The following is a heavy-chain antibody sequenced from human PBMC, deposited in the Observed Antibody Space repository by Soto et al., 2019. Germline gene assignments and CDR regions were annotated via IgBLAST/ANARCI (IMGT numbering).Heavy chain of an antibody. CDR1: GGSISGRNW. CDR2: IYDNGDT. V-gene: IGHV4-4*02. J-gene: IGHJ6*02. CDR3: SASSVPYGLDV. Sequence: QVQLQESGPGLVKPSGTLYLTCAVSGGSISGRNWWTWVRQPPGKGLEWIGEIYDNGDTYYNPSPQGRVAMSVAKIQTQSSLTLNPVTAADTAVYYCSASSVPYGLDVWGQGTTVTVS. D-gene: IGHD3-22*01.